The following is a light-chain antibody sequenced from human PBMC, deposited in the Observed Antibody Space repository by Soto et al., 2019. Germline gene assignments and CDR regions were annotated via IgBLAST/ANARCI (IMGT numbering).Light chain of an antibody. CDR2: KAS. CDR1: QSIDNW. J-gene: IGKJ1*01. V-gene: IGKV1-5*03. Sequence: DIQMTQSPSTLSASVGDRVTITCRASQSIDNWLAWYQRRPGKAPKLLIYKASYLQSGLPSRFSGSGSGTEFTLTISSLQPDDFATYYCQQYNNYSWTFGPGTRVDI. CDR3: QQYNNYSWT.